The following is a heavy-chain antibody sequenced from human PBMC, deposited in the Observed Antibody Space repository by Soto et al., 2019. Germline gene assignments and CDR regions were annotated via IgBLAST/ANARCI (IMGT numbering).Heavy chain of an antibody. J-gene: IGHJ6*02. CDR1: GGSISSGGYY. V-gene: IGHV4-31*03. D-gene: IGHD1-26*01. CDR3: ARVSGSYYYGMDV. Sequence: SETLSLTCTVSGGSISSGGYYWSWIRQHPGKGLEWIGYIYYSGSTYYNPSLKSRVTISVDTSKNQFSLKLSSVTAADTAVYYCARVSGSYYYGMDVWGQGTTVTVSS. CDR2: IYYSGST.